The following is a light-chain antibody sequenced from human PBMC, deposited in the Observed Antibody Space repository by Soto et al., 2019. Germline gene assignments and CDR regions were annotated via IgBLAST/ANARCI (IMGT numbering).Light chain of an antibody. J-gene: IGKJ4*01. CDR2: DAS. CDR3: QQYDNLPLT. Sequence: IQMNRSRSAQCTSVGLGVLRIFKASQDISSYLNWYQQKPGKAPKLLIYDASNLETGVPSRFSGSGSGTDFTFTISSLQPEDIATYYCQQYDNLPLTFGGGTKVDIK. V-gene: IGKV1-33*01. CDR1: QDISSY.